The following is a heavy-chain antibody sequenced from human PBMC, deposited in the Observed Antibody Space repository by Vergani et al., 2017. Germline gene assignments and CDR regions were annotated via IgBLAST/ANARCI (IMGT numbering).Heavy chain of an antibody. J-gene: IGHJ4*02. CDR3: ARDALFSVVGYCAGSTCYPDY. D-gene: IGHD2-8*02. V-gene: IGHV1-18*01. Sequence: QVQLVQSGAEVKKPGASVKVSCKASGYSFSSYGITWVRQAPGQGLEWMGWIGTYGHKYEAQKFQGRVTMTTDTSTNTAYLEMRSLTYDDTAVYYCARDALFSVVGYCAGSTCYPDYWGQGTLVTVSS. CDR1: GYSFSSYG. CDR2: IGTYGHK.